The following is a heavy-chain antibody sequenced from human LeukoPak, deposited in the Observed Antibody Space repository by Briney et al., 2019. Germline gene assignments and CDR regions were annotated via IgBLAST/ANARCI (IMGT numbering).Heavy chain of an antibody. CDR1: GFTVSSNY. J-gene: IGHJ4*02. V-gene: IGHV3-53*01. CDR2: IYSGGST. Sequence: GGSLRLSCAASGFTVSSNYMSWVRQAPGKGLEWVSVIYSGGSTYYADSVKGRFTISRDNSKNTLYLQMNSLRAEDTAVYYCAIRPSGYTDDYWGQGTLVTVSS. CDR3: AIRPSGYTDDY. D-gene: IGHD3-22*01.